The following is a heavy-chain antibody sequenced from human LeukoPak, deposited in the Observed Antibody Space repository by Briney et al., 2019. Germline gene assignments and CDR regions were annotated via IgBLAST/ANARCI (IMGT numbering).Heavy chain of an antibody. D-gene: IGHD3-10*01. V-gene: IGHV1-24*01. CDR1: GYTLTELS. CDR2: FDPEDGGT. CDR3: ATEGIYGSGSYHFDY. Sequence: ASVKVSFKVSGYTLTELSMHWVRHAPGKGLERMVGFDPEDGGTIYAQKFQGRVTMTDDTSTDTAYMELSSLRSEDTAVYYCATEGIYGSGSYHFDYWGQGTLVTVSS. J-gene: IGHJ4*02.